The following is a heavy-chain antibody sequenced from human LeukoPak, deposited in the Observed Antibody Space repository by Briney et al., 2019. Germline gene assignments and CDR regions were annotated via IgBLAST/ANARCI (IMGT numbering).Heavy chain of an antibody. CDR1: GGSISSYY. J-gene: IGHJ5*02. CDR2: IYTSGST. Sequence: PSETLSLTCTVSGGSISSYYWSWIRQPAGKGLEWIGRIYTSGSTNYNPSLMSRVTMSVDTSKNQFSLKLSSVTAADTAVYYCARDYYGSGSLKRLNWFDPWGQGTLVTVSS. D-gene: IGHD3-10*01. CDR3: ARDYYGSGSLKRLNWFDP. V-gene: IGHV4-4*07.